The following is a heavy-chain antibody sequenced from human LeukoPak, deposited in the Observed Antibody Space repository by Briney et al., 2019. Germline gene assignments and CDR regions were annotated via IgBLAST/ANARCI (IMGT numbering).Heavy chain of an antibody. D-gene: IGHD1-26*01. CDR2: IIPIFGTA. CDR3: ARGVREWELPNYFDY. CDR1: GGTFSSYT. Sequence: EASVKVSCKASGGTFSSYTISWVRQAPGQGLEWMGGIIPIFGTANYTQKFQGRVTITADESTSTAYMELCSLRSEDTAVYYCARGVREWELPNYFDYWGQGTLVTVSS. J-gene: IGHJ4*02. V-gene: IGHV1-69*13.